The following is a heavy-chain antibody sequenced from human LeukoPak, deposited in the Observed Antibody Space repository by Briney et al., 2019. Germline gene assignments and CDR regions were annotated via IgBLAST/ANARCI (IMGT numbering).Heavy chain of an antibody. J-gene: IGHJ4*02. V-gene: IGHV4-34*01. CDR2: INDSGST. CDR1: GGAFSNYF. Sequence: PSETLSLSCAVSGGAFSNYFWTWIRQPPGKGLEWIAEINDSGSTNSNSSLRSRVAISLDTSKNQFSLRLTSVTAADTAVYYCARGQYCSTTTCYSARRYFDFWGQGTLVTVSS. D-gene: IGHD2-2*01. CDR3: ARGQYCSTTTCYSARRYFDF.